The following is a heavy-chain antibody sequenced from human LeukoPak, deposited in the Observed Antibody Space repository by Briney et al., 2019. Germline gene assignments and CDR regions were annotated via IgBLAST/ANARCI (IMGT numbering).Heavy chain of an antibody. CDR2: ISYDGSNK. D-gene: IGHD1-26*01. V-gene: IGHV3-30*03. Sequence: LRLSCAASGFTFSSYGMHWVRQAPGKGLEWVAVISYDGSNKYYADSVKGRFTISRDNSKNTLYLQMNSLRAEDTAVYYCARARTRYSGSYGGAFDTWGQGTMVTVSS. CDR1: GFTFSSYG. CDR3: ARARTRYSGSYGGAFDT. J-gene: IGHJ3*02.